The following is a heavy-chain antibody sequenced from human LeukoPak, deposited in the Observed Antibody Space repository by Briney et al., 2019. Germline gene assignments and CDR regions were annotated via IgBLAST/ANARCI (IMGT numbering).Heavy chain of an antibody. Sequence: PGRSLRLSCAASGFTFSSYGMHWVRQAPGKGLEWVAVISYDGSNKYYADSVKGRFTTSRDNSKNTLYLQMNSLRAEDMAVYYCAKDRRYFDWLYGMDVWGQGTTVTVSS. J-gene: IGHJ6*02. V-gene: IGHV3-30*18. CDR3: AKDRRYFDWLYGMDV. D-gene: IGHD3-9*01. CDR1: GFTFSSYG. CDR2: ISYDGSNK.